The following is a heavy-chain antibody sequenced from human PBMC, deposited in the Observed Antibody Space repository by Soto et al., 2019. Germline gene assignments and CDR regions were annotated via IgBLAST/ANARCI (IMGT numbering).Heavy chain of an antibody. CDR2: ISGTGDST. D-gene: IGHD6-13*01. V-gene: IGHV3-23*01. Sequence: EVQLLESGGGLVQPGGSLRLSCAGSEFTSSRYALSWVRQAPGEGLEWVSGISGTGDSTYYADSVKGRFTVSRDNSKNTLYLQMHRLRAEDTAVYYCAKYAGNSYHYSYMDVWGKGTTVTVSS. J-gene: IGHJ6*03. CDR3: AKYAGNSYHYSYMDV. CDR1: EFTSSRYA.